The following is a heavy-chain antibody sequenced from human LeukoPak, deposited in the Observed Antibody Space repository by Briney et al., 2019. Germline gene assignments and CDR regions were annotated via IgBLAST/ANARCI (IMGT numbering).Heavy chain of an antibody. CDR2: INTRSGDT. V-gene: IGHV1-3*03. Sequence: ASVKVSCTASGYTFANYAIHWVRQAPGQRLEWMGWINTRSGDTEYSYEFQGRVTITRDIAESIASMELRSLRSDDMGVYYCARDSGRGWYEFRWGQGTLVTVSS. D-gene: IGHD6-19*01. CDR3: ARDSGRGWYEFR. J-gene: IGHJ4*02. CDR1: GYTFANYA.